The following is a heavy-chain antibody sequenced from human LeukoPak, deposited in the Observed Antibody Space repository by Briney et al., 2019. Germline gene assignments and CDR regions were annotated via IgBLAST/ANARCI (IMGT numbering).Heavy chain of an antibody. Sequence: SETLSLTCAVYGGSLSGYYWSWIRQPPGKGLEWIGEINHSGSTNYNPSLKSRVTISVDTSKNQFSLKLSSVTAADTAVYYCARGLWTPTADPWGQGTLVTVSS. CDR2: INHSGST. V-gene: IGHV4-34*01. CDR3: ARGLWTPTADP. CDR1: GGSLSGYY. J-gene: IGHJ5*02. D-gene: IGHD1-1*01.